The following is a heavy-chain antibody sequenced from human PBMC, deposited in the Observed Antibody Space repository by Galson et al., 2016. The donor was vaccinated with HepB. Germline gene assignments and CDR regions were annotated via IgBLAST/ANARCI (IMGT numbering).Heavy chain of an antibody. Sequence: GLEWVAVIWSGGIKKYYADSVEGRFTISRDNSENTVYLQIDTLRVEDTAMYYCASSVVVAGIIDYWGQGTLVTVSS. CDR3: ASSVVVAGIIDY. J-gene: IGHJ4*02. D-gene: IGHD2-2*01. V-gene: IGHV3-33*01. CDR2: IWSGGIKK.